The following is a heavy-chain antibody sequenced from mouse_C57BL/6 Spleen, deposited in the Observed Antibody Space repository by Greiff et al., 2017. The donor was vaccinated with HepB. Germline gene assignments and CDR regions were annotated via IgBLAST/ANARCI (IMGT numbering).Heavy chain of an antibody. V-gene: IGHV1-50*01. J-gene: IGHJ1*03. Sequence: QVQLKQPGAELVKPGASVKLSCKASGYTFTSYWMQWVKQRPGQGLEWIGEIDPSDSYTNYNQKFKGKATLTVDTSSSTAYMQLSSLTSEDSAVYYCAREAERYFDVWGTGTTVTVSS. CDR3: AREAERYFDV. CDR2: IDPSDSYT. CDR1: GYTFTSYW.